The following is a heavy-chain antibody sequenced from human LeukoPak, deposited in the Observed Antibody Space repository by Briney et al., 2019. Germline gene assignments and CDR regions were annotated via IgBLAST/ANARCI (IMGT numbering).Heavy chain of an antibody. CDR1: GFTFSSYG. V-gene: IGHV3-33*01. D-gene: IGHD1-1*01. CDR2: IWYDGSNK. J-gene: IGHJ4*02. Sequence: GGSLRLSCAASGFTFSSYGMHWVRQAPGKGLEWVAVIWYDGSNKYYADSVKGRFTISRDNSKNTLYLQMNSLRAEDTAVYYCARDVESVSYYFDYWGQGTLVTVSS. CDR3: ARDVESVSYYFDY.